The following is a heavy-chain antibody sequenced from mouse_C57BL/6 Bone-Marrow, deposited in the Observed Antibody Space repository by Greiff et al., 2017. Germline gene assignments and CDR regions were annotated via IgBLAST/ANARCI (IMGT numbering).Heavy chain of an antibody. D-gene: IGHD2-1*01. V-gene: IGHV2-2*01. CDR2: IWSGGST. Sequence: VMLVESGPGLVQPSQSLSITCTVSGFSLTSYGVHWVRQSPGKGLEWLGVIWSGGSTDYNAAFISRLSISKDNSKSQVFFKMNSLQADDQAIYYCARTGNYDWYFDVWGTGTTVTVSS. CDR3: ARTGNYDWYFDV. CDR1: GFSLTSYG. J-gene: IGHJ1*03.